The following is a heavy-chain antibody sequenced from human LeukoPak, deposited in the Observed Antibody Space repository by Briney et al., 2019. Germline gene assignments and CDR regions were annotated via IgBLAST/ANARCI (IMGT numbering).Heavy chain of an antibody. CDR1: GDSISTTSHF. J-gene: IGHJ5*02. D-gene: IGHD6-19*01. CDR3: ARHQASSAGLRWFDP. CDR2: IDYASNT. Sequence: KPSETLSLTCSVSGDSISTTSHFWGWIRQPPGKGLEWIGSIDYASNTYYNPSFKSRVTISVDTSKNQFFLKLTSATAADTAVYYCARHQASSAGLRWFDPWGQGTLVIVSP. V-gene: IGHV4-39*01.